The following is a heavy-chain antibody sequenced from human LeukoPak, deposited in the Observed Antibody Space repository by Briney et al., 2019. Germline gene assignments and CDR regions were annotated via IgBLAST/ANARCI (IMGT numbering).Heavy chain of an antibody. D-gene: IGHD3-9*01. CDR3: ARVSRGILTGYVDY. V-gene: IGHV3-30*04. CDR1: GFTFSSYA. J-gene: IGHJ4*02. CDR2: ISYDGSNK. Sequence: PGRSLRLSCAASGFTFSSYAMHWVRQAPGKGLEWVAVISYDGSNKYYADSVKGRFTISRDNSKNTLYLQMNSLRAEDTAVYYCARVSRGILTGYVDYWGQGTLVTVSS.